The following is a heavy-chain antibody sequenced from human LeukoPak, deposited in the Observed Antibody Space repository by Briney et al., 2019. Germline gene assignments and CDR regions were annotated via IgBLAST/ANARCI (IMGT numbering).Heavy chain of an antibody. CDR2: IGVSGDKT. Sequence: GGSLRLSCAASVFTLSTYSMSWVRQAPWKGLEWVSGIGVSGDKTYYADSVKGRFTISRDNSKNTLYLQMNSLRAEDTAVYYCASAMSPEFDYWGQGTLVTVSS. CDR3: ASAMSPEFDY. CDR1: VFTLSTYS. J-gene: IGHJ4*02. D-gene: IGHD2-2*01. V-gene: IGHV3-23*01.